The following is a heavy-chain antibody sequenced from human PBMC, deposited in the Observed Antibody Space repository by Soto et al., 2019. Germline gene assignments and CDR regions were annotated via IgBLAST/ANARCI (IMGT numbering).Heavy chain of an antibody. CDR1: GGSISSNNYY. Sequence: SETLSLTCTVSGGSISSNNYYWGWIRQPPGKGLEWIGSIYYSGSTYYNPSLKSRVTISVDTSKNQFSLRLSSVTAADTAVYYCARRGSGSYSDYWGQGTLVTVS. V-gene: IGHV4-39*01. CDR3: ARRGSGSYSDY. CDR2: IYYSGST. J-gene: IGHJ4*02. D-gene: IGHD1-26*01.